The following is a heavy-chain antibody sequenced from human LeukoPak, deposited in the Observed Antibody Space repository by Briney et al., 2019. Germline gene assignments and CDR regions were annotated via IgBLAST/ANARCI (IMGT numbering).Heavy chain of an antibody. CDR2: INHSGST. CDR3: ARGPYYYDSSGYYPLYFQH. CDR1: GGSFSGYY. J-gene: IGHJ1*01. Sequence: SETLSLTCAVYGGSFSGYYWGWIRQPPGKGLEWIGEINHSGSTNYNPSLKSRVTISVDTSKNQFSLKLSSVTAADTAVYYCARGPYYYDSSGYYPLYFQHWGQGTLVTVSS. D-gene: IGHD3-22*01. V-gene: IGHV4-34*01.